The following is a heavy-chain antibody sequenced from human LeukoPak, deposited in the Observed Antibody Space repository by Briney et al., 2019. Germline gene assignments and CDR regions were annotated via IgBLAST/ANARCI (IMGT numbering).Heavy chain of an antibody. D-gene: IGHD5-24*01. J-gene: IGHJ4*02. CDR3: SRYRNTRATKEDRYDY. Sequence: PGGSLRLSCVVSGFTFSGYCMTWVRQAPGKGLEWVANIREDGSERNYVDSVKGRFIISRDNSRNSLYLQMNSLRPEDTAVYYCSRYRNTRATKEDRYDYWGQGTLVTVSS. CDR1: GFTFSGYC. CDR2: IREDGSER. V-gene: IGHV3-7*01.